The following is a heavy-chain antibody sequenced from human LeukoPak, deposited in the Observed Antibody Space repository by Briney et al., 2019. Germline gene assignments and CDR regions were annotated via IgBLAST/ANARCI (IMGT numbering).Heavy chain of an antibody. D-gene: IGHD6-19*01. CDR1: GYTLTELS. V-gene: IGHV1-24*01. Sequence: GASVKVSCKVYGYTLTELSMHWVRQAPGKGLEWMGGFDPEDGETIYAQKFQGRVTMTEDTSTDTAYMELSSLRSEDTAVYYCATFRGSGWELDYWGQGTLVTVSS. CDR2: FDPEDGET. CDR3: ATFRGSGWELDY. J-gene: IGHJ4*02.